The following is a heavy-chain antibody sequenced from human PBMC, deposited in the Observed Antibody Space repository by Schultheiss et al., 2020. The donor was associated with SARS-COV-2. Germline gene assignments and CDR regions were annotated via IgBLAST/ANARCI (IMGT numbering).Heavy chain of an antibody. CDR3: ASVYGDYFAEYFQH. D-gene: IGHD4-17*01. Sequence: SQTLSLTCTVSGGSISSYFWSWIRQPAEKGLEWIGRIYSSGSTNYNPSLKSRVTMSVDTSRNQFSLKLSSVTAADTAVYYCASVYGDYFAEYFQHWGQGTLVTVSS. J-gene: IGHJ1*01. CDR1: GGSISSYF. CDR2: IYSSGST. V-gene: IGHV4-4*07.